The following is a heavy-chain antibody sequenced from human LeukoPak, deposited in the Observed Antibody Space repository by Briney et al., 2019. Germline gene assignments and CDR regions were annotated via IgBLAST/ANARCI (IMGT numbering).Heavy chain of an antibody. CDR3: ATASYYDSSGYYPRFDY. V-gene: IGHV1-24*01. CDR1: GYTLTELS. CDR2: FDPEDGET. D-gene: IGHD3-22*01. Sequence: ASVKVSCKVSGYTLTELSMHWVQQAPGKGLEWMGGFDPEDGETIYAQKFQGRVTMTEDTSTDTAYMELSSLRSEDTAVYYCATASYYDSSGYYPRFDYWGQGTLVTVSS. J-gene: IGHJ4*02.